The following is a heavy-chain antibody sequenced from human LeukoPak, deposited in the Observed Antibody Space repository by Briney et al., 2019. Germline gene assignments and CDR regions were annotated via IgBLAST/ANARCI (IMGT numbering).Heavy chain of an antibody. CDR2: IYPGDSDT. CDR1: GYSFTTYW. CDR3: ARFRQLIRSYFDY. J-gene: IGHJ4*02. D-gene: IGHD2-8*01. Sequence: GGSLQSSCKGSGYSFTTYWIGWVRPMPGKGLGWRGIIYPGDSDTRYNPSFQGQVTISADKSINTAYLQWSSLEASDNAMYYCARFRQLIRSYFDYWGQGTLVAVSS. V-gene: IGHV5-51*01.